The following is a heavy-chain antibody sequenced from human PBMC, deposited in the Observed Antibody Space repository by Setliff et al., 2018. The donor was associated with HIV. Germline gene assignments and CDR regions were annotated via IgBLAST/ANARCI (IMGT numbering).Heavy chain of an antibody. J-gene: IGHJ3*01. D-gene: IGHD3-10*01. V-gene: IGHV5-51*01. CDR1: GYSFTSNW. Sequence: PGESLKISCKTSGYSFTSNWIGWVRQTPGKGMEWMAIIYPGDSDTTYNPSFQGQVTISVDKSITSAFLQLRRVKVSDTGLYFCARSRVGSSDAFDVWCQGTLVTVSS. CDR3: ARSRVGSSDAFDV. CDR2: IYPGDSDT.